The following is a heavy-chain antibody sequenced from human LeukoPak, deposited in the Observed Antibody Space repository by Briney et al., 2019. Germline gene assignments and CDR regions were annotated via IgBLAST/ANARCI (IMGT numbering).Heavy chain of an antibody. CDR3: ASGGYSYGSNFDY. Sequence: SPSETLSLTCTVSGGSVSSGSYYWSWIRQPPGKGLEWIGYIYYSGSTNYNPSLKSRVTISVDTSKNQFSLKLSSVTAADTAVYYCASGGYSYGSNFDYWGQGTLATVSS. D-gene: IGHD5-18*01. CDR2: IYYSGST. J-gene: IGHJ4*02. V-gene: IGHV4-61*01. CDR1: GGSVSSGSYY.